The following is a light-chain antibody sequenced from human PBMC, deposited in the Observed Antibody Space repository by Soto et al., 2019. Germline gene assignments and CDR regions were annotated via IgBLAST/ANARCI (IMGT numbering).Light chain of an antibody. CDR2: EVS. Sequence: QSALTQPASVSGSPGQSITISCTGTSSDVGRYNYVSWYQQHPGKAPKVMIYEVSNRPSGVSNRFSGSKSDNNTASLTISGLQAEDEADYYCSSYISSSSRYVFGAGTKLTVL. V-gene: IGLV2-14*01. CDR1: SSDVGRYNY. J-gene: IGLJ1*01. CDR3: SSYISSSSRYV.